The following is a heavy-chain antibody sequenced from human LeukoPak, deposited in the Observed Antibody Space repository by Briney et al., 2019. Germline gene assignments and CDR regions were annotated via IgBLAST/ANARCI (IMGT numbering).Heavy chain of an antibody. D-gene: IGHD3-10*01. V-gene: IGHV3-33*01. J-gene: IGHJ4*02. CDR1: GFTFSSYG. CDR3: ARDGGSGSKLDY. CDR2: IWYDGSNK. Sequence: GWSLRLSCAASGFTFSSYGMHWVRQAPGKGLEWVAVIWYDGSNKYYADSVKGRFTISRDNSKNTLYLQMNSLRAEDTAVYYCARDGGSGSKLDYWGQGTLVTVSS.